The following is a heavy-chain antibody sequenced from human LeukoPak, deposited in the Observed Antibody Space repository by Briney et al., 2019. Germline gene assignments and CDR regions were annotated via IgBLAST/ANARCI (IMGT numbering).Heavy chain of an antibody. D-gene: IGHD5-18*01. J-gene: IGHJ6*03. CDR2: ISSSSSYI. CDR3: ARASGYSYGPDYYYYYMDV. CDR1: GFTFSSYS. Sequence: SGGSLRLSCAASGFTFSSYSMNWVRQAPGKGLEWVSSISSSSSYIYYADSVKGRFTTSRDNAKNSLYLQMNSLRAEDTAVYYCARASGYSYGPDYYYYYMDVWGKGTTVTISS. V-gene: IGHV3-21*01.